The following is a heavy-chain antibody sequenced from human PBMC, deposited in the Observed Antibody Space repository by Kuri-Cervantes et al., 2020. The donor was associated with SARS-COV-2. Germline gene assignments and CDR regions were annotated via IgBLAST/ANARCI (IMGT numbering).Heavy chain of an antibody. CDR1: GYTFTGYY. V-gene: IGHV1-2*02. D-gene: IGHD3-9*01. CDR3: ASRYFDWLLKQSTPGGFDY. CDR2: INPNSGGT. J-gene: IGHJ4*02. Sequence: ASVKVSCKASGYTFTGYYMHWVRQAPGQGLEWMGWINPNSGGTNYAQKFQGRVTITADESTSTAYMELSSLRSEDTAVYYCASRYFDWLLKQSTPGGFDYWGQGTLVTVSS.